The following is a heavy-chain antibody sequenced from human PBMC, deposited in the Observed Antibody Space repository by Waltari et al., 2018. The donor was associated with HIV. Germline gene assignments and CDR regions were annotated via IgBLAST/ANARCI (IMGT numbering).Heavy chain of an antibody. J-gene: IGHJ5*02. CDR3: ARLPYSYYYDTSGTPP. D-gene: IGHD3-22*01. V-gene: IGHV3-11*01. CDR1: GFTFSDYY. Sequence: QVQLVESGGGLVKPGGSLRLSCAASGFTFSDYYMSWIRQAPGKGLGWVSYISVSGNIIYYADSVRGRFTISRDNAKNSLYLQMNSLRAEDTAVYYCARLPYSYYYDTSGTPPWGQGTLVTVSS. CDR2: ISVSGNII.